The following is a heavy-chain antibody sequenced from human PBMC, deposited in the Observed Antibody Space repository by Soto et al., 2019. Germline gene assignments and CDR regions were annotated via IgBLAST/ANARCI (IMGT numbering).Heavy chain of an antibody. J-gene: IGHJ4*02. CDR3: ARASLQNYFDF. CDR2: INPSGGNA. Sequence: QVQLVQSGAEVKKPGASVKVSCKASGYNFVSYYMHWVRQAPGEGLEWMGIINPSGGNADYAQKFRGRVTLTRDTSTSTVYMELSSLRSEDTAVYYCARASLQNYFDFWGQGTLVTVSS. CDR1: GYNFVSYY. V-gene: IGHV1-46*01.